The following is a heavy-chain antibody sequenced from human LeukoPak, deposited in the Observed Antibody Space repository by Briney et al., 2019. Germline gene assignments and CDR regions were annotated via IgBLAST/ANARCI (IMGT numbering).Heavy chain of an antibody. V-gene: IGHV4-30-2*01. CDR1: GGSISSGGYS. Sequence: PSETLSLTCAVSGGSISSGGYSWSWIRQPPGKGLEWIGYIYHSGSTYYNPSLKSRVTISVDRSKNQFSLKLSSVTAADTAVYYRARGGGRFGEFTAFDYWGQGTLVTVSS. J-gene: IGHJ4*02. CDR3: ARGGGRFGEFTAFDY. CDR2: IYHSGST. D-gene: IGHD3-10*01.